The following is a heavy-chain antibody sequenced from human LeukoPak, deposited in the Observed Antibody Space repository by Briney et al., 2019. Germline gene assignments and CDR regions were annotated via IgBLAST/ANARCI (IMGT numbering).Heavy chain of an antibody. CDR3: ARGPRNSDWYSIDY. Sequence: PSETLSLTCTVSGGSISSYFWSWIRQPAGKGLEWIGRIYTSGSTDYDPSLKSRVTMSVDTSKNQFSLKLNSVTAADTAVYYCARGPRNSDWYSIDYWGQGTLATVSS. CDR1: GGSISSYF. CDR2: IYTSGST. V-gene: IGHV4-4*07. D-gene: IGHD6-19*01. J-gene: IGHJ4*02.